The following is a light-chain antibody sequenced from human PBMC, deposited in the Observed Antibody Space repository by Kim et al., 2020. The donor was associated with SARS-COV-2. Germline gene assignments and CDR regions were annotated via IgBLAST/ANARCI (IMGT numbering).Light chain of an antibody. CDR1: SGSVSTNYY. Sequence: QTVVTQEPSFSVSPGGTVTLTCGLTSGSVSTNYYPSWYQQTPGQAPRTLIYSTNIRSSGVPDRFSGSILGNKAALTITGAQADDESDYYCVLYMGSGIWVFGGGIQLTVL. J-gene: IGLJ2*01. CDR2: STN. V-gene: IGLV8-61*01. CDR3: VLYMGSGIWV.